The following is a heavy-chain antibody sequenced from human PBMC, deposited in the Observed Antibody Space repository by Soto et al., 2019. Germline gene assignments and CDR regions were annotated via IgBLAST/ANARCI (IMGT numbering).Heavy chain of an antibody. Sequence: SETLSLTCTVSGGSISSNWWSWVRQPPGKGLEWIGEIYHSGSTNYNPSLKSRVTISVDKSKNQFSLKLSSVTAADTAVYYCASAVAGSDYYYYYGMDVWGQGTTVTVSS. D-gene: IGHD6-19*01. J-gene: IGHJ6*02. V-gene: IGHV4-4*02. CDR1: GGSISSNW. CDR2: IYHSGST. CDR3: ASAVAGSDYYYYYGMDV.